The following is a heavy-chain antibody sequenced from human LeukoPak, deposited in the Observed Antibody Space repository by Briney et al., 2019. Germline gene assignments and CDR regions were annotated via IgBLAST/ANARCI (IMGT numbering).Heavy chain of an antibody. J-gene: IGHJ4*02. V-gene: IGHV3-48*04. CDR1: GFTFSSYT. CDR2: IGSTSSTI. D-gene: IGHD3-9*01. CDR3: ASFADYDILTGYYFWEDY. Sequence: GGSLRLSCAASGFTFSSYTMNWVRQAPGKGLEWVSYIGSTSSTIYYADSVKGRFTISRDNAKNSLYLQMNSLRAEDTAVYYCASFADYDILTGYYFWEDYWGQGTLVTVSS.